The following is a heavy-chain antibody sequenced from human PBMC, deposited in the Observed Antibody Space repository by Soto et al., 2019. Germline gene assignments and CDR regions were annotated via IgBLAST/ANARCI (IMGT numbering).Heavy chain of an antibody. CDR1: GFTFSSYW. J-gene: IGHJ4*02. CDR3: ARDLTYYYDSSGYSDY. D-gene: IGHD3-22*01. Sequence: EVQLVESGGGLVQPGGSLRLSCAASGFTFSSYWMSWVRQAPGKGLEWVANIKQDGSEKYYVDSVKGRFTISRDNAKNSLYLQMNSLRAEDTAVYYCARDLTYYYDSSGYSDYWGQGTLVTVSS. CDR2: IKQDGSEK. V-gene: IGHV3-7*03.